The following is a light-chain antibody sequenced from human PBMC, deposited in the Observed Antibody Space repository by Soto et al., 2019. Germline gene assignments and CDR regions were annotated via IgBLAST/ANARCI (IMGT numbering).Light chain of an antibody. V-gene: IGLV2-14*01. Sequence: QSVLTQPASVSGSPGQSITISCTGTSSDIGAYNSVSWYQQYPGRAPKLMIYEVSNRPSGVSARFSASKSGNTASLTISGLQAEDEADYYCNSRGGSRPYYVFGTGTKLTV. CDR3: NSRGGSRPYYV. CDR2: EVS. CDR1: SSDIGAYNS. J-gene: IGLJ1*01.